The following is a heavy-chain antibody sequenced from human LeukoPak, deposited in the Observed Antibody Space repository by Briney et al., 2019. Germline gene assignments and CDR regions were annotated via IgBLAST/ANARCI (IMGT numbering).Heavy chain of an antibody. D-gene: IGHD1-26*01. Sequence: SEILSLTCTVSGGSISSYYWSWIRQPPGKGLEWIGFIFYSGTTNYNPSLKSRVTISVDTSKNQFSLKLSSVTAADTAVYYCARERLVERNFDHWGQGTLVTVS. CDR1: GGSISSYY. J-gene: IGHJ4*02. CDR3: ARERLVERNFDH. V-gene: IGHV4-59*01. CDR2: IFYSGTT.